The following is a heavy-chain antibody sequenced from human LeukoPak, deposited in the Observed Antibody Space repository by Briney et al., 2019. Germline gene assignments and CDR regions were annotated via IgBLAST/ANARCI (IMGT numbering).Heavy chain of an antibody. Sequence: SETLSLTCAVYGGSFSGYYWSWIRQPPGKGLEWIGEINHSGSTNYNPSLKSRVAISVDTSKNQCSLKLSSVTPADTAVYDCARGPPRGDQSAPARYYFDYWGQGTLVTVSS. CDR3: ARGPPRGDQSAPARYYFDY. J-gene: IGHJ4*02. V-gene: IGHV4-34*01. D-gene: IGHD2-21*02. CDR1: GGSFSGYY. CDR2: INHSGST.